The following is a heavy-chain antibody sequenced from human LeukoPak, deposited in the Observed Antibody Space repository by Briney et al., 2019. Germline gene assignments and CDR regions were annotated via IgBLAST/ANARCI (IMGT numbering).Heavy chain of an antibody. Sequence: SETLSLTCSVSRYSISSGYYWAWIRQPPGKGLEWIGEINHSGSTNYNPSLKSRVTISVDTSKNQFSLKLSSVTAADTAVYYCARGGIVVVPAAIPTDSDFDYWGLGTLVTVSS. CDR2: INHSGST. D-gene: IGHD2-2*02. CDR1: RYSISSGYY. CDR3: ARGGIVVVPAAIPTDSDFDY. V-gene: IGHV4-38-2*02. J-gene: IGHJ4*02.